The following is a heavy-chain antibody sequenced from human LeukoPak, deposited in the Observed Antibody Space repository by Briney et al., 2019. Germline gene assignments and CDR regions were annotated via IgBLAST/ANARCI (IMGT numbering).Heavy chain of an antibody. Sequence: GASVKVSCKASGGTFTSYAISWVRQAPGQGLEWMGGIIPIFGTANYAQKFQGRVTITADESTSTAYMELRSLRSDDTAVYYCARDWALDSNYVGYYFDYWGQGTLVTVSS. CDR1: GGTFTSYA. V-gene: IGHV1-69*13. J-gene: IGHJ4*02. CDR3: ARDWALDSNYVGYYFDY. CDR2: IIPIFGTA. D-gene: IGHD4-11*01.